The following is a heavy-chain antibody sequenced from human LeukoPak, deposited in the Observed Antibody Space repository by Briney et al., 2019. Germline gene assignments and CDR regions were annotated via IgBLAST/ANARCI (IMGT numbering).Heavy chain of an antibody. D-gene: IGHD2-15*01. V-gene: IGHV3-23*01. Sequence: GGSLRLSCVASGFTFSTYGMSWVRQAPGKGLEWVSAISGSGGSTYYADSVKGRFTISRDNSKNTLYLQMNSLRAEDTAVYYCAKETVAVVVAATPHFDYWGQGTLVTVPS. CDR2: ISGSGGST. J-gene: IGHJ4*02. CDR1: GFTFSTYG. CDR3: AKETVAVVVAATPHFDY.